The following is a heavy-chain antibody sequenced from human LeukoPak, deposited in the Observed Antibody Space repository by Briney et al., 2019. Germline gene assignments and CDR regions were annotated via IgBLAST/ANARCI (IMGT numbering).Heavy chain of an antibody. Sequence: GGSLRRSCAASGFTFSSYWMSWVRQAPGKGLEWVANIKQDGSEKNYVDSVRGRFSISRDNAKNSLYLEMNSLRGEDTAVYYCARGGYLFDPWGQGTLVTVSS. V-gene: IGHV3-7*04. CDR2: IKQDGSEK. CDR3: ARGGYLFDP. CDR1: GFTFSSYW. J-gene: IGHJ5*02. D-gene: IGHD5-12*01.